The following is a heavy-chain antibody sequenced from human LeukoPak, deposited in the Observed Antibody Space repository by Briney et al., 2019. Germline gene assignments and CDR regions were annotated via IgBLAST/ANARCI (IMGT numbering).Heavy chain of an antibody. CDR1: GYTFTGYY. J-gene: IGHJ4*02. CDR2: INPNSGGT. V-gene: IGHV1-2*02. D-gene: IGHD3-3*01. Sequence: ASVKVSCKASGYTFTGYYMHWVRQAPGQGLEWMGWINPNSGGTNYAQKFQGRVTMTRDTSISTAYFELSRLRSDDTAVYYCARDPPRVTIFGLVIIGNYWGQGTLVTVSS. CDR3: ARDPPRVTIFGLVIIGNY.